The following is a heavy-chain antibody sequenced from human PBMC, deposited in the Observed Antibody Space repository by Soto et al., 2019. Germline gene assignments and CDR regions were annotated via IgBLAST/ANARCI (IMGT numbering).Heavy chain of an antibody. CDR1: GFTFSSYG. Sequence: QVQLVESGGGVVQPGRSLRLSCAASGFTFSSYGMHWVRQAPGKGLEWVAVIWYDGSNKYYADSVKGRFTISRDNSKNTLYLQMNSLRAEDTAVYYCARDGGLIAVAGFDYWGQGTLVTVSS. CDR2: IWYDGSNK. CDR3: ARDGGLIAVAGFDY. V-gene: IGHV3-33*01. D-gene: IGHD6-19*01. J-gene: IGHJ4*02.